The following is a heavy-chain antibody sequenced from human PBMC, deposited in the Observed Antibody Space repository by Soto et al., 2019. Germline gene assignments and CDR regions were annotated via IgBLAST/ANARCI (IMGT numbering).Heavy chain of an antibody. CDR2: LNTYNGIT. Sequence: QVQLVQSGAEVKKPGASVKVSCKASGYTFTNYGISWVRQAPGLGLEWMGWLNTYNGITNYAQNLQDRVTMTTDTSTSTAYMELRSLRSDDTAVYYCARGLTPDYFDYWGQGTLVTVSS. D-gene: IGHD4-17*01. V-gene: IGHV1-18*01. CDR1: GYTFTNYG. CDR3: ARGLTPDYFDY. J-gene: IGHJ4*02.